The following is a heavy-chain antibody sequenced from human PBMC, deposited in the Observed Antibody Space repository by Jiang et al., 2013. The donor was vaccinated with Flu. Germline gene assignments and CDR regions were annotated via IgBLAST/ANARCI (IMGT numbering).Heavy chain of an antibody. CDR3: ARGPDSSGYYYFY. D-gene: IGHD3-22*01. CDR1: GGTFSNYA. J-gene: IGHJ4*02. Sequence: GAEVKKPGSSVKVSCKASGGTFSNYAINWVRQAPRQGLEWMGGIIPIFGTANYAQKFQGRVTITADKSTTTAYMELSSLRSEDTAVYYCARGPDSSGYYYFYWGQGTLVTVSS. CDR2: IIPIFGTA. V-gene: IGHV1-69*06.